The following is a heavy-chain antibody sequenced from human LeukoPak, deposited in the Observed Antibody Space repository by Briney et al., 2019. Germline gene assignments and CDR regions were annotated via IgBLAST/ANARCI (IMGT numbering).Heavy chain of an antibody. CDR2: ISGSGGST. CDR3: AKAPRGAVAAGYYFDY. D-gene: IGHD2-15*01. J-gene: IGHJ4*02. V-gene: IGHV3-23*01. Sequence: GGSLRLSCAASGFTFSSYAMSWVRHAPGKGLEWVSAISGSGGSTYYADSVKGRFTISTDNSKNTLYLQMNSLRAEDTAVYYCAKAPRGAVAAGYYFDYWGQGTLVTVSS. CDR1: GFTFSSYA.